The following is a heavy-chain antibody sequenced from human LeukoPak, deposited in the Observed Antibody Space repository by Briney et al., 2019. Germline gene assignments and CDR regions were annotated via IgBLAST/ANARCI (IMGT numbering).Heavy chain of an antibody. V-gene: IGHV4-39*07. Sequence: PSETLSLTCTVSSGSIGSYYWGWIRQPPGKGLEWIGSIYYSGSTYYNPSLKSRVTISVDTSKNQFSLKLSSVTAADTAVYYCARNYGSGSYNFDPWGQGTLVTVSS. CDR1: SGSIGSYY. CDR2: IYYSGST. J-gene: IGHJ5*02. D-gene: IGHD3-10*01. CDR3: ARNYGSGSYNFDP.